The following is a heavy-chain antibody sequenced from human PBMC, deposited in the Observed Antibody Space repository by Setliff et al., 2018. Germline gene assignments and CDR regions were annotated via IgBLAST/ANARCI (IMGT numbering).Heavy chain of an antibody. CDR2: IYTSGST. D-gene: IGHD3-3*01. Sequence: SETLSLTCTVSGGSISSYYWSWIRQPAGKGLEWIGRIYTSGSTHYNPSLKSRVTMSVDTSKNQFSLKLSSVTAADTAVYYCARSYYNFWGGYYRVNWFDPWGQGTLVTVSS. CDR3: ARSYYNFWGGYYRVNWFDP. J-gene: IGHJ5*02. CDR1: GGSISSYY. V-gene: IGHV4-4*07.